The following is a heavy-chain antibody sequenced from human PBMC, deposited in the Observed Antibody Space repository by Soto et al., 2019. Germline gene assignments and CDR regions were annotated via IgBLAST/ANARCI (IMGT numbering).Heavy chain of an antibody. D-gene: IGHD3-16*01. Sequence: RGESLTISCEGSGYSFTSYWIVWVLQMPGKSLECMGIIYPGPSYTRYSPSFQCQVTISADKCISTAYLQWSRLKASDTAMYYCARRGGMREGYYYYYGMDVWGQGTTVTVSS. V-gene: IGHV5-51*01. CDR3: ARRGGMREGYYYYYGMDV. J-gene: IGHJ6*02. CDR1: GYSFTSYW. CDR2: IYPGPSYT.